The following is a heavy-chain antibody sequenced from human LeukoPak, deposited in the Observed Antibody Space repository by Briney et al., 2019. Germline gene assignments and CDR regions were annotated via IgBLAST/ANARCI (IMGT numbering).Heavy chain of an antibody. CDR3: ARGLDLLFGEKY. CDR2: MNPNSGNT. V-gene: IGHV1-8*01. J-gene: IGHJ4*02. D-gene: IGHD3-10*01. Sequence: GASVKVSCKASGYTFTSYDINWVRQATGQGLEWMGWMNPNSGNTGYAQKFQGRVTMTRNTSISTAYMELSSLRSEDTAVYYCARGLDLLFGEKYWGQGTLVTVSS. CDR1: GYTFTSYD.